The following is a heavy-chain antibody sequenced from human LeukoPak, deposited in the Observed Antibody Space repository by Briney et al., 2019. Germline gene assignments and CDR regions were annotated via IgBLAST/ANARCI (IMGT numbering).Heavy chain of an antibody. V-gene: IGHV1-46*01. CDR1: GYTFLTYG. D-gene: IGHD3-10*01. Sequence: ASVKVSCKASGYTFLTYGLSWVRQAPGQGLEWMGIINPSGGRTSYAQKFQGRVTMTRDTSTSTVYMELSSLRSEDTAVYYCARGSGSPVYWGQGTLVTVSS. CDR3: ARGSGSPVY. CDR2: INPSGGRT. J-gene: IGHJ4*02.